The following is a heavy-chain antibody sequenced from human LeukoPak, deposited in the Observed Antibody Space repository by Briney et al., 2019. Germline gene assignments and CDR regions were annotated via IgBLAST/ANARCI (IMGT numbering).Heavy chain of an antibody. CDR2: IYSGGST. Sequence: GGSLRLSCAASGFTVSSNYMSWVRRAPGKGLEWVSVIYSGGSTYYADSVKGRFTISRDNSKNTLYLQMNSLRAEDTAVYYCAGAPVDPYYFDYWGQGTLVTVSS. V-gene: IGHV3-66*01. J-gene: IGHJ4*02. CDR3: AGAPVDPYYFDY. CDR1: GFTVSSNY. D-gene: IGHD4-23*01.